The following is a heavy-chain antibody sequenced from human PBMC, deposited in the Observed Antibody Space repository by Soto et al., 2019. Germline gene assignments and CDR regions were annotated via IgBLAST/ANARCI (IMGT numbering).Heavy chain of an antibody. CDR2: INPSGGAT. CDR1: GYTFTNYY. Sequence: ASVKVSCKASGYTFTNYYIHWVRQAPGQGLEWMGIINPSGGATTYAQTFQGRVTMTTDTSTSTVYMELSNLRSEDTAVYYCARGHCTTGVCLVWALDPWGQGTMVTVYS. D-gene: IGHD2-8*01. V-gene: IGHV1-46*01. J-gene: IGHJ5*02. CDR3: ARGHCTTGVCLVWALDP.